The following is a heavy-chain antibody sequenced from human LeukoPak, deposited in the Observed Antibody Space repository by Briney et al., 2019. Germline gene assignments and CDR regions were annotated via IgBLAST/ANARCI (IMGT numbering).Heavy chain of an antibody. CDR2: IYPGDSDT. CDR3: ARQDDYSNYFDY. D-gene: IGHD4-11*01. J-gene: IGHJ4*02. Sequence: GESPKISCNGSGYIFTSYWIGWVCQMPGKGLEWMGIIYPGDSDTRYSPSFQGQVTISADKSISTAYLQWSSLKASDTAMYYCARQDDYSNYFDYWGQGTLVTVSS. CDR1: GYIFTSYW. V-gene: IGHV5-51*01.